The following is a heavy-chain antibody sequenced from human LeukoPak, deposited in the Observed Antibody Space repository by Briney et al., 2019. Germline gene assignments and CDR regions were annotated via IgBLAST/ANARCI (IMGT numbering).Heavy chain of an antibody. D-gene: IGHD5-12*01. CDR3: ARVDSGYDFRWFDP. V-gene: IGHV3-21*01. CDR1: GFTFSSYS. Sequence: GGSLRLSCAASGFTFSSYSMNWVRQAPGKGLEWVSSISSSSYIYDADSVKGRFTISRDNAKNSLHLQMNSLRAEDTAVYYCARVDSGYDFRWFDPWGQGTLVTVSS. CDR2: ISSSSYI. J-gene: IGHJ5*02.